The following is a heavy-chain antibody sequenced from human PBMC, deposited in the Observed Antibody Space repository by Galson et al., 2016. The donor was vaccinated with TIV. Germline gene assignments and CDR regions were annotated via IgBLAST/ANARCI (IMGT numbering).Heavy chain of an antibody. D-gene: IGHD1-7*01. V-gene: IGHV3-30-3*01. CDR3: TGDGHGNCKYVYYFVY. CDR1: GFTFSSYT. CDR2: ISPYGNNK. J-gene: IGHJ4*02. Sequence: SLRLSCAASGFTFSSYTFHWVRQTPGKGLEWVAFISPYGNNKDVADSVQGRFTISRDSSKHTVYLQMNNLGPDDTAPSFCTGDGHGNCKYVYYFVYWDQGPLVTVFS.